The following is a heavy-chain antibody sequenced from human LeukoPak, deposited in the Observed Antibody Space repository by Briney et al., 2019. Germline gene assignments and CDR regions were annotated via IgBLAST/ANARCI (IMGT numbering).Heavy chain of an antibody. V-gene: IGHV3-74*01. CDR1: GFTFSSYW. CDR3: VSIPGD. Sequence: PGGSLRLSCAASGFTFSSYWMHWVRQAPGKGLAWVSRINSDGSSTSYADSVKGRFTISRDNAKNTLYLQMNTLRAEDTAVYYCVSIPGDWGQGILVTVSS. D-gene: IGHD7-27*01. J-gene: IGHJ4*02. CDR2: INSDGSST.